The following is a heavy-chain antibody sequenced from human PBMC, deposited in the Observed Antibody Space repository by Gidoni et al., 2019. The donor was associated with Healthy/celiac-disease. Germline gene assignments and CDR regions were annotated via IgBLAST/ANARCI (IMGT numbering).Heavy chain of an antibody. D-gene: IGHD3-16*01. CDR3: AKPGGGNYYGMDV. Sequence: EVQLLESGGGLVQPGGSLRLSCASSGFTFSRYAMRWVLQAPGKGLGWVSAISGRGGSTCYTDPVKGRFTISRNKSKNTLYPQMNSLRAEDTAVYYGAKPGGGNYYGMDVWGQGTTVTVSS. J-gene: IGHJ6*02. V-gene: IGHV3-23*01. CDR2: ISGRGGST. CDR1: GFTFSRYA.